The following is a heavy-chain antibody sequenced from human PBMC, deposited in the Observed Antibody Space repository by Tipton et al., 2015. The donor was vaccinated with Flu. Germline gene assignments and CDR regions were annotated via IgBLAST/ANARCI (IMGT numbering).Heavy chain of an antibody. CDR1: GFAFNNAW. V-gene: IGHV3-15*01. J-gene: IGHJ2*01. D-gene: IGHD2-21*01. Sequence: GSLRLSCAASGFAFNNAWMSWVRQAPGKGLEWLCRIKSKADGGTSDCAAPVKGRFTTSRDDSKNTLYLQMNNLKSEDTAVYYCASERGLIVSGWYFDFWGRGTLVTVSS. CDR2: IKSKADGGTS. CDR3: ASERGLIVSGWYFDF.